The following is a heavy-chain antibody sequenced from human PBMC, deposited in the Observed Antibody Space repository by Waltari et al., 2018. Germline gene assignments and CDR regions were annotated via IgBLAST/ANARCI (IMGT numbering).Heavy chain of an antibody. CDR3: ARLAPRTYRSPVPGRHYYYGMDV. D-gene: IGHD3-10*01. CDR1: GFRFSNSW. V-gene: IGHV3-74*03. Sequence: EEQLLESGGGLVQPGDSLRLYCAASGFRFSNSWMNWVRQAPGKGLVWVARISNDETTLTYADSVKGRFTISRDNAKNTVYLQMKRLRADDTADYYSARLAPRTYRSPVPGRHYYYGMDVWGQGTTVTVSS. J-gene: IGHJ6*02. CDR2: ISNDETTL.